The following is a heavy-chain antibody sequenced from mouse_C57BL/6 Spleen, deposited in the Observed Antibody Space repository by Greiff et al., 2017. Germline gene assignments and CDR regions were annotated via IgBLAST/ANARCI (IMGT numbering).Heavy chain of an antibody. CDR1: GYSITSGYY. V-gene: IGHV3-6*01. Sequence: EVHLVESGPGLVKPSQSLSLTCSVTGYSITSGYYWNWIWQFPGNKLEWMGYISYDGSNNYNPSLKNRISITRDTSKNQFFLKLNSVTTEDTATYYCASGEIITPWFAYWGQGTLVTVSA. J-gene: IGHJ3*01. D-gene: IGHD1-1*01. CDR2: ISYDGSN. CDR3: ASGEIITPWFAY.